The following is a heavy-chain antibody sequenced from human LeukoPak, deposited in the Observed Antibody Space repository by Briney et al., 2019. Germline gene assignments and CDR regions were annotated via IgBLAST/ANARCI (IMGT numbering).Heavy chain of an antibody. D-gene: IGHD4-23*01. CDR2: IYSAGGT. Sequence: GGSLRLSCAAFGFTVSRNQMSWVRQAPGKGLEWVSLIYSAGGTHYVDSVKGRFTISRDNSKNTLYLQMDNLRAEDTAVYYCARGYGGNSHPGYWGQGTLVTVSS. J-gene: IGHJ4*02. CDR3: ARGYGGNSHPGY. V-gene: IGHV3-53*01. CDR1: GFTVSRNQ.